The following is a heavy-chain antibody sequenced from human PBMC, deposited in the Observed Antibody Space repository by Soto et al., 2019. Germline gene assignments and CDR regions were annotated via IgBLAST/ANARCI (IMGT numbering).Heavy chain of an antibody. CDR3: ARGLGFYDYVWGNYRLNWFDP. Sequence: SETLSLTCTVSGGSISSGDHYWSWIRQPPGKGLEWIGYIYYSGSTFYNPSLKSRVTISVDTSKNQFSLKLSSVTAADTAVYSCARGLGFYDYVWGNYRLNWFDPWGQGTLVTVSS. CDR1: GGSISSGDHY. J-gene: IGHJ5*02. CDR2: IYYSGST. D-gene: IGHD3-16*02. V-gene: IGHV4-30-4*01.